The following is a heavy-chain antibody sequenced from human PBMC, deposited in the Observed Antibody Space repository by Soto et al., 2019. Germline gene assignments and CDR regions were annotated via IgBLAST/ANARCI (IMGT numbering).Heavy chain of an antibody. D-gene: IGHD3-16*01. Sequence: AQLVESGGGLVQPGGSLRLSCEVSGFILSNYWMSWVRQAPGKGLEWVANIDKEGNEKNYGDSVKGRFSISRDNTKKSLYLPMYRLTADATAIYYCVRGVFFYDDTSCRPEVFWWQGSLVTVTP. CDR2: IDKEGNEK. J-gene: IGHJ1*01. CDR3: VRGVFFYDDTSCRPEVF. V-gene: IGHV3-7*04. CDR1: GFILSNYW.